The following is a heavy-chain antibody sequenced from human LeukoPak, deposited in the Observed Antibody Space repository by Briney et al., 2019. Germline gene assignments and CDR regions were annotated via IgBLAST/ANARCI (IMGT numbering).Heavy chain of an antibody. J-gene: IGHJ5*02. Sequence: PSQTLSLTCAVSGGSISSGGYSWSWIRQPPGTGLEWIGYIYHSGSTYYNPSLKSRVTISVDRSKNQFSLKLSSVTAADTAVYYCAVTIFGAGWFDPWGQGTLVTVSS. CDR2: IYHSGST. CDR1: GGSISSGGYS. D-gene: IGHD3-3*01. CDR3: AVTIFGAGWFDP. V-gene: IGHV4-30-2*01.